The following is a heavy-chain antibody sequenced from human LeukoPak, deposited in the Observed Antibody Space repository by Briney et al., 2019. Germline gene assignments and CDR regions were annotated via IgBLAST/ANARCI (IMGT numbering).Heavy chain of an antibody. CDR2: IYHSGST. Sequence: PSETLSLTCAVSGYSISSGYYWGWIRQPPGKGLEWIGRIYHSGSTSYNPSLKSQVTISVDTSKHQCSLKLSSVTAADTAVYYCARLRDGYNYETPFDYWGQGTLVTVSS. J-gene: IGHJ4*02. CDR1: GYSISSGYY. D-gene: IGHD5-24*01. CDR3: ARLRDGYNYETPFDY. V-gene: IGHV4-38-2*01.